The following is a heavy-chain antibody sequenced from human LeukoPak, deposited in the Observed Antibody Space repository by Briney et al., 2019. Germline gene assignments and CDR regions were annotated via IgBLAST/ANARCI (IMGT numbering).Heavy chain of an antibody. CDR2: ISYNGSNK. Sequence: GRSLRLSCAASGFTFSSYAMHWVRQAPGKGLEWVAVISYNGSNKYYADSVKGRFTISRDNAKNSLYLQMNSPRAEDTAVYYCVRIRYDSSGYDYWGQGTLVTVSS. V-gene: IGHV3-30-3*01. CDR3: VRIRYDSSGYDY. J-gene: IGHJ4*02. D-gene: IGHD3-22*01. CDR1: GFTFSSYA.